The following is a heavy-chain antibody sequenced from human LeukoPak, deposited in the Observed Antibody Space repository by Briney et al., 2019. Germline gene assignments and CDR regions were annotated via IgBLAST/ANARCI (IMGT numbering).Heavy chain of an antibody. V-gene: IGHV3-7*01. J-gene: IGHJ6*02. CDR1: GFTFSSYW. CDR2: IKEDGSER. Sequence: QPRGSLRLSCAASGFTFSSYWMSWVRLAPGKGLEWVANIKEDGSERNYVDSVKGRFTISRDNAKNSLYLQMNSLRVADTAVYYCARNLDVWGQGTTVTVSS. CDR3: ARNLDV.